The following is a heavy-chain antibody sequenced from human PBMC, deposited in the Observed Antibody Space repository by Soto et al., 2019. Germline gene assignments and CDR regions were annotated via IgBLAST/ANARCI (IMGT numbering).Heavy chain of an antibody. D-gene: IGHD5-12*01. CDR1: GGSISSYY. Sequence: VQLKESGPGLVKPSETLSLMCTVSGGSISSYYWRWIRQPPGKGLEWIGYIYYSGSTNYNPSLKSRVTLSVDTSKNQYSLKLSSVTAADTAVYYCARERRDGYKHYFDYWGQGTLVTVSS. CDR3: ARERRDGYKHYFDY. J-gene: IGHJ4*02. CDR2: IYYSGST. V-gene: IGHV4-59*01.